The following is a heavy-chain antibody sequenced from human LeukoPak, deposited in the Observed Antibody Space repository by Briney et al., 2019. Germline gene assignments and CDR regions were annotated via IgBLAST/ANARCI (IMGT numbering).Heavy chain of an antibody. CDR3: ARALPHRRLMDTTMEQHWFDP. V-gene: IGHV1-8*01. J-gene: IGHJ5*02. CDR2: MNTKSGNT. Sequence: ASVRVSCKASGYTFTSYDIKWVRPAPGQGLEWVGWMNTKSGNTGYAQKFQGRVTMTRNTSISTAYMELSSLRSEDTAMYYCARALPHRRLMDTTMEQHWFDPWGQGTLVTVSS. D-gene: IGHD5-18*01. CDR1: GYTFTSYD.